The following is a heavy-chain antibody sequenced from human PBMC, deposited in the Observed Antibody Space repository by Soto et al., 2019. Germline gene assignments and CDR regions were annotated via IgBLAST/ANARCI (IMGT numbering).Heavy chain of an antibody. CDR3: ARVLYYGSGSYSPYGMAV. CDR2: VSPPFRTS. D-gene: IGHD3-10*01. J-gene: IGHJ6*02. Sequence: VQLVQSGAEVKKPGSSVKVSCKISGVSFNNNGIGWVRQAPGHGLEWMGGVSPPFRTSNYARKCQGRISITADASTGKVNMELSSLTSEDTAQYYCARVLYYGSGSYSPYGMAVWGQGTTVTVSS. V-gene: IGHV1-69*01. CDR1: GVSFNNNG.